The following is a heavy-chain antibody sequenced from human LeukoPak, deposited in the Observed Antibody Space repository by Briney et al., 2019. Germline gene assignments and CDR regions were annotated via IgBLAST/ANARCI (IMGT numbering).Heavy chain of an antibody. Sequence: ASVKVSCKASGYTFTSYAMHRVRQAPGQRLEWMGWINAGNGNTKYSQKFQGRVTITRDTSASTAYMELSSLRSEDTAVYYCARDRLATSYVWGSYRFDYWGQGTLVTVSS. J-gene: IGHJ4*02. CDR1: GYTFTSYA. CDR3: ARDRLATSYVWGSYRFDY. CDR2: INAGNGNT. V-gene: IGHV1-3*01. D-gene: IGHD3-16*02.